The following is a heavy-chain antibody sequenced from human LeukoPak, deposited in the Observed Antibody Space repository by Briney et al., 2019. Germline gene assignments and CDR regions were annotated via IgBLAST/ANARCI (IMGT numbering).Heavy chain of an antibody. J-gene: IGHJ2*01. CDR2: IIPIFGTA. D-gene: IGHD1-1*01. Sequence: GASVKVSCKASGGTFSSYAISWVRQTPGQGLEWMGGIIPIFGTANYAQKFQGRVTITADESTSTAYMELSSLRSEDTAVYYCAGHGQPTDYWYFDLWGRGTLVTVSS. CDR1: GGTFSSYA. V-gene: IGHV1-69*13. CDR3: AGHGQPTDYWYFDL.